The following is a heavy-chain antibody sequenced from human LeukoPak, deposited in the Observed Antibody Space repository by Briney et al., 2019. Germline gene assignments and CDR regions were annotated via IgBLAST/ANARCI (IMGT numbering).Heavy chain of an antibody. CDR2: IYPGGST. D-gene: IGHD3-3*01. V-gene: IGHV3-53*01. Sequence: GGSLRLSCAASGFTVSSNYMSWVRQAPGKGPECVSVIYPGGSTYYADSVKGRFTISRDNAKNSLYLQMSSLRVEDTAVYYCARSSPAIGVGLWGQGTLVTVSS. CDR3: ARSSPAIGVGL. CDR1: GFTVSSNY. J-gene: IGHJ4*02.